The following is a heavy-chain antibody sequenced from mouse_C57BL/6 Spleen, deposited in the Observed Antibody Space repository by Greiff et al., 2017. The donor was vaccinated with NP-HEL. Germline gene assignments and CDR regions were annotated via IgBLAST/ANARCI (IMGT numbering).Heavy chain of an antibody. D-gene: IGHD3-2*02. J-gene: IGHJ3*01. V-gene: IGHV1-82*01. Sequence: QVQLQQSGPELVKPGASVKIFCKASGYAFRCPWMNRVKQRPGKGLEWVGRIYSGDGDTNYNGKFKGKATLTADKSSSTAYMQLSSLTSEDSAVYFCARTDSSGYLFAYWGQGTLVTVSA. CDR2: IYSGDGDT. CDR1: GYAFRCPW. CDR3: ARTDSSGYLFAY.